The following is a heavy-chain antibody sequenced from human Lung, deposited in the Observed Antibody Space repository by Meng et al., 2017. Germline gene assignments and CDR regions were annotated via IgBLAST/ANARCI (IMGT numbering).Heavy chain of an antibody. V-gene: IGHV4-31*03. J-gene: IGHJ4*02. CDR2: IYYSGST. D-gene: IGHD4-17*01. Sequence: QVQLQESGPGLGKPSQNLALTGTVSGGSINSDDYYWSWIRQHPGKGLEWIGFIYYSGSTYYNPSLKSRVSISVDTSKNQFSLKLTSVTAADTAVYYCARGDYDGLAYWGQGTLVTVSS. CDR1: GGSINSDDYY. CDR3: ARGDYDGLAY.